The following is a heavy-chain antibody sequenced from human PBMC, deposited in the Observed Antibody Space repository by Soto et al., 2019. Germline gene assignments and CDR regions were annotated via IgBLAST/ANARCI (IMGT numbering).Heavy chain of an antibody. D-gene: IGHD3-9*01. CDR2: IYYSGST. CDR3: ARDAFDFAFDI. CDR1: GGSISSYY. V-gene: IGHV4-59*01. J-gene: IGHJ3*02. Sequence: PSETLSLTCTVSGGSISSYYWSWIRQPPGKGLEWIGYIYYSGSTNYNPSLKSRVTISVDTSKNQFSLKLSSVTAADTAVYYCARDAFDFAFDIWGQGTMVTVSS.